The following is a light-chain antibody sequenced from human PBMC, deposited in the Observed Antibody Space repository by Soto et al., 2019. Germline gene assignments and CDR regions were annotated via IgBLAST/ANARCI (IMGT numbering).Light chain of an antibody. Sequence: EVVLTQSPGTLSLSPGDRATVSCRASQTVHSSFFAWYQQKGGQAPRLLIYGTSNRAAGIPDRFSGHGSGTDFPLTIDGLVPEDCALYFCQQHGGSPPYTFGRGTRVEI. V-gene: IGKV3-20*01. CDR3: QQHGGSPPYT. CDR2: GTS. CDR1: QTVHSSF. J-gene: IGKJ2*01.